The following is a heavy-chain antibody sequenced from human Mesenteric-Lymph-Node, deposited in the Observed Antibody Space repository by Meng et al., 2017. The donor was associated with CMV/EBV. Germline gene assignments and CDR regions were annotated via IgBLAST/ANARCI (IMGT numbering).Heavy chain of an antibody. CDR3: ARARWVNGYFDY. Sequence: CIVSGGSISSAGYYWIWIRQHPGKGLEWIGYISGSVSYNPSLKSRVTISVDTSKNQFSLKLSSVSAADTAVYYCARARWVNGYFDYWGQGTLVTVSS. CDR1: GGSISSAGYY. CDR2: ISGSV. V-gene: IGHV4-31*03. J-gene: IGHJ4*02. D-gene: IGHD3-22*01.